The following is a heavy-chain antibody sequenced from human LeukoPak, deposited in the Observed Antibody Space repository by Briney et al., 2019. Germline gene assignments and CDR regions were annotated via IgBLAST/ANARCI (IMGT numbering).Heavy chain of an antibody. CDR3: ARQVVVVIAPSNLNNWFDP. Sequence: ASVKVSCKASGYTLTGYYMHWVRQAPGQGLEWMGWINPNSGGTNYAQKFQGRVTMTRDTSISTAYMELSRLRSDDTAVYYCARQVVVVIAPSNLNNWFDPWGQGTLVTVSS. V-gene: IGHV1-2*02. D-gene: IGHD2-21*01. CDR1: GYTLTGYY. CDR2: INPNSGGT. J-gene: IGHJ5*02.